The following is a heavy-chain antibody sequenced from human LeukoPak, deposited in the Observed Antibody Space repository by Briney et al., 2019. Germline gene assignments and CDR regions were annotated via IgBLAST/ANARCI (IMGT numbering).Heavy chain of an antibody. D-gene: IGHD3-10*01. CDR3: AKTYYSSRAHYYYYYYMDV. CDR2: ISNSGGGT. V-gene: IGHV3-23*01. Sequence: GGSLRLSCADSGFTFSSYGMSWVRQAPGKGLEWVSAISNSGGGTFYADSVQGRFTISRDNSKNTLYLQMNSLRAEDTAVYYCAKTYYSSRAHYYYYYYMDVWGKGTTVTISS. J-gene: IGHJ6*03. CDR1: GFTFSSYG.